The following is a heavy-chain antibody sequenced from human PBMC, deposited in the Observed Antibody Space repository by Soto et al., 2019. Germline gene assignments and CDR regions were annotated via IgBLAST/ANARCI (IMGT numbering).Heavy chain of an antibody. D-gene: IGHD6-6*01. V-gene: IGHV3-21*01. CDR1: GFTFSSYN. CDR3: ARVSSSRYYYYGMDV. CDR2: ISGIGTYI. J-gene: IGHJ6*02. Sequence: GGSLRLSCAASGFTFSSYNMNWVRQAPGKGLEWVSSISGIGTYIYHAESVKGRFTISRDNAKKSLILQMNSLRAEDTALYYCARVSSSRYYYYGMDVWGQGTTVTVSS.